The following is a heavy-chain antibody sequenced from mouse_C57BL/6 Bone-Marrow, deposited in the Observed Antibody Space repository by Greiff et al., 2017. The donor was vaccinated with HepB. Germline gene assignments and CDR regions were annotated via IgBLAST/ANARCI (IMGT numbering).Heavy chain of an antibody. CDR3: ARSSYGSSYDYWYFDV. Sequence: VQLKESGPVLVKPGASVKMSCKASGYTFTDYYMNWVKQSHGKSLEWIGVINPYNGGTSYNQKFKGKATLTVDKSSSTAYMELNSLTSEDSAVYYCARSSYGSSYDYWYFDVWGTGTTVTVSS. CDR1: GYTFTDYY. J-gene: IGHJ1*03. D-gene: IGHD1-1*01. V-gene: IGHV1-19*01. CDR2: INPYNGGT.